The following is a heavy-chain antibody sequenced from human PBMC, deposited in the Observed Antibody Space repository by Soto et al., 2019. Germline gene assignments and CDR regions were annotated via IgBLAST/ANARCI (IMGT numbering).Heavy chain of an antibody. CDR3: ARARGDWGTYYYYYGLDV. CDR2: VYYSGAT. CDR1: GDSISGSSDSIIDYY. V-gene: IGHV4-61*01. D-gene: IGHD3-16*01. J-gene: IGHJ6*02. Sequence: SETLSLTCTVSGDSISGSSDSIIDYYWSWIRQPPGMGLEWIGSVYYSGATNYTPSLKSRVTISVDTSKNQFSLRLSSVTAADTAVYYCARARGDWGTYYYYYGLDVWGQGTTVTVSS.